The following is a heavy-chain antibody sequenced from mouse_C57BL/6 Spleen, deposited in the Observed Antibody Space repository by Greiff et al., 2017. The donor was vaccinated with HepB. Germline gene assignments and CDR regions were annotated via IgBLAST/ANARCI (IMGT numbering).Heavy chain of an antibody. J-gene: IGHJ2*01. CDR1: GFTFSSYG. D-gene: IGHD1-1*01. Sequence: VQLKESGGDLVKPGGSLKLSCAASGFTFSSYGMSWVRQTPDKRLEWVATISSGGSYNYYPDSVKGRFTISRDNAKNTRYLQKSSLTSEDTAMYYCARREGVLGYFDYWGQGTTLTVSS. CDR2: ISSGGSYN. V-gene: IGHV5-6*01. CDR3: ARREGVLGYFDY.